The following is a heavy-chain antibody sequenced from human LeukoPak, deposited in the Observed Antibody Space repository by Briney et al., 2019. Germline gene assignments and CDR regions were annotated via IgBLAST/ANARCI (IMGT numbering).Heavy chain of an antibody. V-gene: IGHV4-31*03. CDR2: IYYTGTS. Sequence: PSETLSLTCSVSGGSISSVGYYWSWIRQHPEKGLEWIGFIYYTGTSYFNPSLNGRATIPFDTSENQFSLKLTSVTAADTAVYYCARLGCSSSICYVEGAYGKDVWGQGTTVTVSS. J-gene: IGHJ6*02. CDR3: ARLGCSSSICYVEGAYGKDV. CDR1: GGSISSVGYY. D-gene: IGHD2-2*01.